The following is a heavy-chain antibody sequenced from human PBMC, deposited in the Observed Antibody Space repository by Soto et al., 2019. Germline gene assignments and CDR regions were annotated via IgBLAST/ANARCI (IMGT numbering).Heavy chain of an antibody. CDR3: ARAGTGWYWFDP. CDR2: INYDGSTT. CDR1: GFTFSSYW. V-gene: IGHV3-74*01. D-gene: IGHD6-19*01. Sequence: EVQLAESGGGLVQPGGSLRLSCAASGFTFSSYWMHWVRQAPGKGLVWVSRINYDGSTTSYADSVKGRFTISRDNARNTLYLHMNSLRAEDTAVYYCARAGTGWYWFDPWGQGTLVTVSS. J-gene: IGHJ5*02.